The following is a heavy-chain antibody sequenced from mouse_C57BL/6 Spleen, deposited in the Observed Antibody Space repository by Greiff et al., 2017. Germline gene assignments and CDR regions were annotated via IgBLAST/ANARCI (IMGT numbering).Heavy chain of an antibody. CDR1: GFTFTDYY. J-gene: IGHJ4*01. D-gene: IGHD4-1*01. Sequence: EVMLVESGGGLVQPGGSLSLSCAASGFTFTDYYMSWVRQPPGKALEWLGFIRNKANGYTTEYSASVKGRFTISRDKSQSILYLQMNALRAEDSATYYCARCPRLDYAMDYGGQGTSVTVSS. CDR2: IRNKANGYTT. V-gene: IGHV7-3*01. CDR3: ARCPRLDYAMDY.